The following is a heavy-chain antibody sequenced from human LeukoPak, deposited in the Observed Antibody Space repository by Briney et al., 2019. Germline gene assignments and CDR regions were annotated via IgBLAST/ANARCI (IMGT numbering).Heavy chain of an antibody. Sequence: PGGSLRLSCTTSGFTFSTYVMHWVRQAPGKGLEWVAVMSYDGSNKYYTDSVKGRFTISRDNSKNTVYLQMNSLRAEDTAVYYCAKDRMNVVGTYYFDYWGQGTLVTVSS. J-gene: IGHJ4*02. D-gene: IGHD1-26*01. V-gene: IGHV3-30*18. CDR3: AKDRMNVVGTYYFDY. CDR1: GFTFSTYV. CDR2: MSYDGSNK.